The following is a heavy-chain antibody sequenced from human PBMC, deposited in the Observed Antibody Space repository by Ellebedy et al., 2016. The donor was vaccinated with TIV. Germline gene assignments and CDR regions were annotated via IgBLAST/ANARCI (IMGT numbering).Heavy chain of an antibody. CDR2: IFYSGST. CDR1: GGTISAFH. J-gene: IGHJ4*02. V-gene: IGHV4-59*08. CDR3: ANSLSHTEGRAY. Sequence: SETLSLTXTVSGGTISAFHLTWTRQPPGKGLEWIGNIFYSGSTNYNPSLKSRVSISTDASHRQFSLTLRSVTAADTAVYFCANSLSHTEGRAYWGQGILVTVSS. D-gene: IGHD2-21*01.